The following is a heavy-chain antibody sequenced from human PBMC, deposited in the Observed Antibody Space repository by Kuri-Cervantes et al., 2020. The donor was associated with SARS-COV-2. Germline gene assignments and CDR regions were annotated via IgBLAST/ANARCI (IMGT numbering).Heavy chain of an antibody. D-gene: IGHD3-10*01. CDR2: INPNSGGT. V-gene: IGHV1-2*04. Sequence: ASVKVSCKASGYTFSDYSNYYMYWVRQAPGQGLEWMGWINPNSGGTNYAQNFQGWVTMTRDTSISTAYMELSRLRSDDTAVYYCARGMVRGIIQYYYYAMDVWSQGTTVTVSS. J-gene: IGHJ6*02. CDR1: GYTFSDYSNYY. CDR3: ARGMVRGIIQYYYYAMDV.